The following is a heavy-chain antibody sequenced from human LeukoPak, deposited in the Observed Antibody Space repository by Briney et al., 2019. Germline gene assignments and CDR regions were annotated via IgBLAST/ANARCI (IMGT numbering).Heavy chain of an antibody. Sequence: SETLSLTCTVSGGSISSYYWSWIRQPPGKGLEWIGYIYYSGSTNYNPSLKSRVTISVDTSKNQFSLKLSSVTAADTAVYYCARDPPYDYVWGSYRPFDYWGQGTLVTVSS. CDR1: GGSISSYY. CDR3: ARDPPYDYVWGSYRPFDY. V-gene: IGHV4-59*12. D-gene: IGHD3-16*02. CDR2: IYYSGST. J-gene: IGHJ4*02.